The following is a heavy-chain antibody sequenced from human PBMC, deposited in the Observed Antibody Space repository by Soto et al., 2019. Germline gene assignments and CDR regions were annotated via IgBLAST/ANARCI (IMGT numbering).Heavy chain of an antibody. CDR1: AGSISTYY. Sequence: SETLSLTWTASAGSISTYYWSWIRQPPGGTLEWIGYIYASGTTTYNPSLESRVTMSVDMPNNEFSLELTSLTAADTAVYYCARSHSFDGSIYHYYFDFWGQGTLVTVSS. V-gene: IGHV4-59*01. D-gene: IGHD3-9*01. CDR3: ARSHSFDGSIYHYYFDF. CDR2: IYASGTT. J-gene: IGHJ4*02.